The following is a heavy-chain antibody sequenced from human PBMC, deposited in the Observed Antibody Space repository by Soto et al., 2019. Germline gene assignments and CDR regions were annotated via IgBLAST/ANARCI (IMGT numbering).Heavy chain of an antibody. CDR2: IAYDGTIK. CDR1: GVTFSANA. J-gene: IGHJ4*02. V-gene: IGHV3-30-3*01. D-gene: IGHD1-26*01. Sequence: QELLVESGGDVVQPGSSLTLYCAASGVTFSANAMHWVRQAPGKVLEWVAVIAYDGTIKIYRDSVKGRFTISRDDSKSTLYLQMNSLRPEDTAEYYCARDKIKGAPDYLDSWGQGTLVTVSS. CDR3: ARDKIKGAPDYLDS.